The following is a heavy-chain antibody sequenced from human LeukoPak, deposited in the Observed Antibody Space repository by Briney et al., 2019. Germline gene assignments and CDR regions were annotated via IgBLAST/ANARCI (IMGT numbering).Heavy chain of an antibody. J-gene: IGHJ4*02. V-gene: IGHV1-69*06. Sequence: SVKVSCKASGGTFSTYALTWVRQAPGQGLEWMGGIIPIFDTPNYAQKFQGRVTITADKSTSTAYMELSSLRSEDTAVYYCALFTPPHLQGIPPQGEDFDYWGQGTLVTVSS. CDR3: ALFTPPHLQGIPPQGEDFDY. CDR1: GGTFSTYA. D-gene: IGHD3-16*01. CDR2: IIPIFDTP.